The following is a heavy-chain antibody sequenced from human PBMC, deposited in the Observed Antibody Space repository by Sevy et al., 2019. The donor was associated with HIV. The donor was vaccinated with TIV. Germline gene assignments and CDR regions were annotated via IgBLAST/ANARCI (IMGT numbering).Heavy chain of an antibody. Sequence: GGSLRLSCAASGFTVSSSYMTWVRQPPGKGLEWVSVIYSGGSTYYADSVKGRFTISRDNSKNTLYLQMNNLRADDTAVYYCARGRGVFGAVAINWFDHWGQGTLVTVSS. D-gene: IGHD3-3*01. J-gene: IGHJ5*02. CDR1: GFTVSSSY. CDR3: ARGRGVFGAVAINWFDH. CDR2: IYSGGST. V-gene: IGHV3-53*01.